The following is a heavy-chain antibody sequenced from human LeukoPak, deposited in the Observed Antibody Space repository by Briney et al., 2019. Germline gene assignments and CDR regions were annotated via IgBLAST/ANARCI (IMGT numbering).Heavy chain of an antibody. Sequence: ASVKVSCTASGYTFTSYDFNWVRQATGQRPEWMGWMSPNSGDTGYAQKFQDRVTMTRNTSISTAYMELSSLRSDDTAVYYCARDREWLMLTRPSPDYWGQGTLVTVSS. CDR3: ARDREWLMLTRPSPDY. CDR1: GYTFTSYD. D-gene: IGHD6-19*01. J-gene: IGHJ4*02. V-gene: IGHV1-8*01. CDR2: MSPNSGDT.